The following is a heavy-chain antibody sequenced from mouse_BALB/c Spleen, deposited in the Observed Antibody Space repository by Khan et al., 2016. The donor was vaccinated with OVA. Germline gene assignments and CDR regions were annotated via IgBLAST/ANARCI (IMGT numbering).Heavy chain of an antibody. CDR1: GYTFTSYW. CDR3: ASENYYGSTCYAMDY. Sequence: DLVKPGASVKLSCKASGYTFTSYWINWIKQRPGQGLEWIGRIAPGSGSSSYNEMFKGKATLTVDTSSSTAYIQLSSLSSEDSAVYFCASENYYGSTCYAMDYWGQGTSVTVSS. J-gene: IGHJ4*01. CDR2: IAPGSGSS. V-gene: IGHV1S41*01. D-gene: IGHD1-1*01.